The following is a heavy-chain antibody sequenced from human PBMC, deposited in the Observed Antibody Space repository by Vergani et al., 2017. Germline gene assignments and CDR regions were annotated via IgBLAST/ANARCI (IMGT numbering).Heavy chain of an antibody. CDR3: ASSYYDSSGYRDYYYYGMDV. CDR2: IIPIFGTA. V-gene: IGHV1-69*01. Sequence: QVQLVQSGDEVKKPGSSVKVSCKASGGTFSSYAISWVRQAPGQGLEWMGGIIPIFGTANYAQKFQGRVTITSDESTSTACMGVSSLRSEDTAVYYCASSYYDSSGYRDYYYYGMDVWGQGTTVTVSS. J-gene: IGHJ6*02. D-gene: IGHD3-22*01. CDR1: GGTFSSYA.